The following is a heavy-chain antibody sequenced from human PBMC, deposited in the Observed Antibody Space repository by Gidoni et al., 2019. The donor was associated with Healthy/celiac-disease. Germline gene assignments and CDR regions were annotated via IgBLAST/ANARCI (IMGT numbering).Heavy chain of an antibody. CDR2: INSDGSST. CDR1: VFTFSSYW. J-gene: IGHJ4*02. D-gene: IGHD4-17*01. V-gene: IGHV3-74*01. Sequence: EVQLVESGGGLVQPGGSLRLSCAASVFTFSSYWMHWVRQAPGKGLVWVSRINSDGSSTSYADSVKGRFTISRDNAKNTLYLQMNSLRAEDTAVYYCARLGYGDYRVGFDYWGQGTLVTVSS. CDR3: ARLGYGDYRVGFDY.